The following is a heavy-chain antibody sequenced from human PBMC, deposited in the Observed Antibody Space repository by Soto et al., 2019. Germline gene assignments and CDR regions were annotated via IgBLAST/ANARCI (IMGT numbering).Heavy chain of an antibody. J-gene: IGHJ4*02. Sequence: GASVKVSCKTSEYSFGDYYLHWVRQAPEQGLEWMGWINLNDGGTNSPRKFQGRLTMTRDKSITTVYMELSRLRSDDTAVYFCVREAPYHQSIFDLWGPGTLVTVSS. D-gene: IGHD2-2*01. CDR2: INLNDGGT. V-gene: IGHV1-2*02. CDR3: VREAPYHQSIFDL. CDR1: EYSFGDYY.